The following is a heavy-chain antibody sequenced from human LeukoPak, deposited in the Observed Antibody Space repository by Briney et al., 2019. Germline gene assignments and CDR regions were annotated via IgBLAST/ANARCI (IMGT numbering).Heavy chain of an antibody. Sequence: GGSLEISCKGSGYSFTRYWIGWVRPVPGKGLEGMGSIYPGDSDTRYSPSFQGHVTISAHKSISTAYLQWSILKASDTAMYYCAIVVDYYDSSGYFFDYWGQGTLVTVSS. CDR1: GYSFTRYW. J-gene: IGHJ4*02. D-gene: IGHD3-22*01. CDR2: IYPGDSDT. V-gene: IGHV5-51*01. CDR3: AIVVDYYDSSGYFFDY.